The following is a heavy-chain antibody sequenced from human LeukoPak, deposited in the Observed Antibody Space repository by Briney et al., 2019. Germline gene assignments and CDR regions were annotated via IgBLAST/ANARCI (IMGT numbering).Heavy chain of an antibody. CDR1: GASTASHY. J-gene: IGHJ5*02. CDR3: ARHGKAVDSGNWFDP. Sequence: SETLSLTCTVSGASTASHYWTWLRQPPGKELEWIAYMFDTVSTKSNPSLKSRLTLSVDTSKKQLSLRLSSVTAADTAVYYCARHGKAVDSGNWFDPWGQGTLVTVSS. V-gene: IGHV4-59*08. D-gene: IGHD6-19*01. CDR2: MFDTVST.